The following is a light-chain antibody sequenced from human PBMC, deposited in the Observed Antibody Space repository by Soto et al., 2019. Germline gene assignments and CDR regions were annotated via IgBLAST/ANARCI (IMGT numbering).Light chain of an antibody. V-gene: IGKV1-5*01. CDR3: QQYNSYSPLT. CDR1: QSISSW. J-gene: IGKJ4*01. Sequence: DIQMTQSPSTLSASVGDRVTITCRASQSISSWLAWYQQKPGKAPKLLIYDASSLESGVPSRFSDSGSGTEFTLTISSLQPDDFATYYCQQYNSYSPLTFGGGTKV. CDR2: DAS.